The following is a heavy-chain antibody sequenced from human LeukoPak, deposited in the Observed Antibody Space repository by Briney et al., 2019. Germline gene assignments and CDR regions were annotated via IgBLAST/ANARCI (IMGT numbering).Heavy chain of an antibody. Sequence: ASVKVSCKASGYTFTGYYMHWVRQAPGQGLEWMGWINPNSGGTNYAQKFQGRVTMTRETSMSTAYMELSRLRSDDTAVYYCARDLVRTYNWNFGSDYYMDVWGKGTTVTVSS. J-gene: IGHJ6*03. CDR2: INPNSGGT. CDR1: GYTFTGYY. D-gene: IGHD1-7*01. CDR3: ARDLVRTYNWNFGSDYYMDV. V-gene: IGHV1-2*02.